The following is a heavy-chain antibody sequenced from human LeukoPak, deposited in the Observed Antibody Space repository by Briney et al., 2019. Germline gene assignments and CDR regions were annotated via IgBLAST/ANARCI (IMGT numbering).Heavy chain of an antibody. CDR3: ARGVYSGYENY. J-gene: IGHJ4*02. D-gene: IGHD5-12*01. Sequence: SETLSLTCAVSGGSISSSNWWSWVRQPPGKGLEWIGEIYHSGSTNYNPSLKSRVTISVDTSKNQFSLKPSSVTAADTAVYYCARGVYSGYENYWGQGTLVTVSS. CDR1: GGSISSSNW. CDR2: IYHSGST. V-gene: IGHV4-4*02.